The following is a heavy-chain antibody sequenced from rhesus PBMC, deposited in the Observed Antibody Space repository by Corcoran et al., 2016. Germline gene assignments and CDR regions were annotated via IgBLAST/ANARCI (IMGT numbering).Heavy chain of an antibody. CDR3: ARVGSSWSEWDTVGTEWYFDL. V-gene: IGHV4S14*01. D-gene: IGHD5-42*01. CDR2: IYGSGGTN. CDR1: GYSISSGYY. Sequence: QVQLQESGPGLVKPSETLSLTCAVSGYSISSGYYWGWIRQPPGKGLEWIGSIYGSGGTNYLNPSLKGRVTLPVDTSKNQCSLKLGSVTAADTAVYYWARVGSSWSEWDTVGTEWYFDLWGPGTPITIAS. J-gene: IGHJ2*01.